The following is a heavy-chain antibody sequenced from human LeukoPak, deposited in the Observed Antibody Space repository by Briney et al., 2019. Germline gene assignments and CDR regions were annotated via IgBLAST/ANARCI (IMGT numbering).Heavy chain of an antibody. D-gene: IGHD5-24*01. CDR2: IKLDGSEK. CDR1: GFTFSNYW. J-gene: IGHJ4*02. Sequence: GGSLRLSCAASGFTFSNYWMSWVRQAPGKGLEWVANIKLDGSEKYYVDSVKGRFTISRDNAKNSLFLQMNSLRAEDTAVYYCASLEMATISFDYWGQGTLVTVSS. CDR3: ASLEMATISFDY. V-gene: IGHV3-7*05.